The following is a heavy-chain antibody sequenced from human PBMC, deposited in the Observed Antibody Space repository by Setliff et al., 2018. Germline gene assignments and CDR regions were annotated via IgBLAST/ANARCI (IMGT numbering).Heavy chain of an antibody. CDR1: GGSFSDYH. CDR2: INHSGSS. CDR3: ARGGGYNSGSYQGGFYYMDV. V-gene: IGHV4-34*01. J-gene: IGHJ6*03. Sequence: PSETLSLTCAVYGGSFSDYHWSWIRQTPGKGLEWIGKINHSGSSTYNPSLKSRVTVSLYTSKSQFPLTLSPVTAADTAVYYCARGGGYNSGSYQGGFYYMDVWGKGTTVTVSS. D-gene: IGHD6-19*01.